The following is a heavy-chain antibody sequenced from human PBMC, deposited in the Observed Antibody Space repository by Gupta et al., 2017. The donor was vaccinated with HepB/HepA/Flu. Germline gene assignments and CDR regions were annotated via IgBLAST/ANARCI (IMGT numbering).Heavy chain of an antibody. CDR3: ARDLSLGTTFPWFDS. D-gene: IGHD1-7*01. J-gene: IGHJ5*01. CDR2: ISFDGSET. Sequence: QVKMVASGGGVVQPGRSVGLSCAVSGFSLGGYGMHWVRQTPGKGLEWVAVISFDGSETYYADSVKGRFTISRSNSMNTLYLQMNDLRAEDTALYYCARDLSLGTTFPWFDSWGQGTLVTVS. V-gene: IGHV3-33*01. CDR1: GFSLGGYG.